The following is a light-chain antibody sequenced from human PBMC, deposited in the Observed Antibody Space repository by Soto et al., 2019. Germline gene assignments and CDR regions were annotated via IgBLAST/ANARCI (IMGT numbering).Light chain of an antibody. Sequence: AIRLTHSQSSLSASTGDRVTIXWWASQGISSYLAWYQQKPGKAPKLLIYAASTLQSGVPSRFSGSGSGTDFTLTISSLQPEDFATYYCQQSYSTPRTFGQGTKVDNK. V-gene: IGKV1-8*01. CDR1: QGISSY. J-gene: IGKJ1*01. CDR3: QQSYSTPRT. CDR2: AAS.